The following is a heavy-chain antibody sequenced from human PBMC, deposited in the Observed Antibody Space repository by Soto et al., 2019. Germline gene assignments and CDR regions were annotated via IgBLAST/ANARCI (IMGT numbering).Heavy chain of an antibody. CDR3: ARHLRYRSSHFDY. J-gene: IGHJ4*02. Sequence: PXESLTISFTGSGYSFTSYWISLVRQMPGKGLEWMGRIDPSDSYTNYSPSFQGHVTISADKSISTAYLQWSSLKASDNAMYYCARHLRYRSSHFDYWGQGTLVTVSS. CDR2: IDPSDSYT. V-gene: IGHV5-10-1*01. D-gene: IGHD6-6*01. CDR1: GYSFTSYW.